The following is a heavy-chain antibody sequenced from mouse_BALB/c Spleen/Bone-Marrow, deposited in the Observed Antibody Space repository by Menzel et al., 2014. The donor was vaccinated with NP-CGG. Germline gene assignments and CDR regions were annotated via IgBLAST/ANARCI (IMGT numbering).Heavy chain of an antibody. CDR1: GYTFTDYA. V-gene: IGHV1S137*01. CDR3: ARSGKVRNAMDS. J-gene: IGHJ4*01. D-gene: IGHD2-14*01. Sequence: VQLQQSGAELVRPGVSVKISCKGSGYTFTDYAIHWVKQSHAKSLEWIGLISGYYGDAIYNQKFKGKATMTVDKSSRTAYMDLARLTSEDSAIYYCARSGKVRNAMDSWGQGTSLTVSS. CDR2: ISGYYGDA.